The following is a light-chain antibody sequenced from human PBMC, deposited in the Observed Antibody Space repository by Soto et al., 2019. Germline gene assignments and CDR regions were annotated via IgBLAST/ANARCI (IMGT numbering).Light chain of an antibody. V-gene: IGLV2-14*03. Sequence: QSALTQPASVSGSPGQSITISCTGTSTDVGAYNYVSWYLQHPGKAPKLMIYDVDDRPSGVSNRFSGSKSGNTASLTISGLQAEDEADYYCSSYTSSSTLYVFGTGTKLTV. CDR2: DVD. CDR3: SSYTSSSTLYV. J-gene: IGLJ1*01. CDR1: STDVGAYNY.